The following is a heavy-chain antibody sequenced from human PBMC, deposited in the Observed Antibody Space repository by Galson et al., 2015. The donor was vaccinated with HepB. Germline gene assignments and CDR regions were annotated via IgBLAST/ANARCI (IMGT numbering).Heavy chain of an antibody. J-gene: IGHJ4*02. CDR2: ITPSGDNT. Sequence: SLRLSRAASGFTISYYALGLVRQATGKGLEWVSAITPSGDNTFSADSLKGRFIIARDNSQNTLFLQLNSLRPDDTAIYFCAKVFPEKTDGWYRQALYYFDSWGQGTRVTVSS. CDR1: GFTISYYA. V-gene: IGHV3-23*01. D-gene: IGHD6-19*01. CDR3: AKVFPEKTDGWYRQALYYFDS.